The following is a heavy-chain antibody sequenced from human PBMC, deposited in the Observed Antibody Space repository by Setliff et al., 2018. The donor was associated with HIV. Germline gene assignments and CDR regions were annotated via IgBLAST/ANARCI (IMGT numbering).Heavy chain of an antibody. CDR3: ATARRDYYDRGRRSHYYIDV. CDR2: INPNSGGT. CDR1: GYTFTSYG. J-gene: IGHJ6*03. Sequence: ASVKVSCKASGYTFTSYGLNWVRQAPGQGLEWMGWINPNSGGTNYAQKFQGRVTMTRDTSIRTAYMELSRLRSDDTVVYYCATARRDYYDRGRRSHYYIDVWGKGTTVTVSS. V-gene: IGHV1-2*02. D-gene: IGHD3-22*01.